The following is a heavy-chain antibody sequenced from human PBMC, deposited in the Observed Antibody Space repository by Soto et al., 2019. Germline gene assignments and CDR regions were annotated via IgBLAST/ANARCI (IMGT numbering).Heavy chain of an antibody. Sequence: QVQLVQSGAEVKKPGSSVKVSCKASGGTFSSYAISWVRQAPGQGLEWMGGIIPIFGTANYAQKFQGRVTITADKSTSTAYMELSSLRSEDTAVYYCARDLTTVWFGGGPWFDPWGQGTLVTVSS. D-gene: IGHD3-10*01. CDR1: GGTFSSYA. CDR2: IIPIFGTA. V-gene: IGHV1-69*06. CDR3: ARDLTTVWFGGGPWFDP. J-gene: IGHJ5*02.